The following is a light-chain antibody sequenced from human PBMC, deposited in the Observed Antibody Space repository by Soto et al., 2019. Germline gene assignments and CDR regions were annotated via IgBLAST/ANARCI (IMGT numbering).Light chain of an antibody. Sequence: SYELTQPPSVSVAPGKTARITSGGNNIGSKSVHWYQQKPGQAPVLVIYYDSDRPSGIPERFSGSNSGNTATLTISRVEAGDEADYYCQVWDSSSDHVVFGGVTKLTVL. CDR1: NIGSKS. CDR3: QVWDSSSDHVV. V-gene: IGLV3-21*04. CDR2: YDS. J-gene: IGLJ2*01.